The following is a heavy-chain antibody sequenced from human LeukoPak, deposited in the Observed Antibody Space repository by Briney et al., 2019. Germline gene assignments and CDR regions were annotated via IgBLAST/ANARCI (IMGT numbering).Heavy chain of an antibody. D-gene: IGHD2/OR15-2a*01. CDR1: GFIFENFA. CDR2: VSFDGTNN. CDR3: ARDRNVIGADFDS. J-gene: IGHJ5*01. Sequence: RRSLRLSCVASGFIFENFAIHWVRQAPGKGLEWVSSVSFDGTNNFYTDSVNGRLTVSRDNSKSTVYLNMNSLRPDDTAVYFCARDRNVIGADFDSWGQGTLVTVSS. V-gene: IGHV3-30*04.